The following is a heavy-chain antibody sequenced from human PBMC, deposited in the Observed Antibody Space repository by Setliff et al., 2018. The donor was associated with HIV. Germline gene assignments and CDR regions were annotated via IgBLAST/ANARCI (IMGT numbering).Heavy chain of an antibody. Sequence: PGGSLRLSCAASGFTFSDYYMSWISQAPGKGLAWVSYISSSGSTTYYADSVKGRFTISRENAKKSLYLQMNSLRAEDTAMYYCARAMAADFWSAYYGSKGGPAFDPWGQGTLVTVSS. J-gene: IGHJ5*02. D-gene: IGHD3-3*01. CDR1: GFTFSDYY. V-gene: IGHV3-11*04. CDR3: ARAMAADFWSAYYGSKGGPAFDP. CDR2: ISSSGSTT.